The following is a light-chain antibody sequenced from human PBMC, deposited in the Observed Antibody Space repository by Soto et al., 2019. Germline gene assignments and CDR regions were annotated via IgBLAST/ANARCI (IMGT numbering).Light chain of an antibody. CDR2: GAS. V-gene: IGKV3-20*01. J-gene: IGKJ1*01. CDR1: QSVSRNY. CDR3: QQFDRSLPSWT. Sequence: ETVLTQSPGTLSLSPGERATLSCRASQSVSRNYLAWYQHIPGQAPRLLIYGASTRATGITDRFSGSGSGTDFTLTISRLEPEDFAVYYCQQFDRSLPSWTFGQGTKVE.